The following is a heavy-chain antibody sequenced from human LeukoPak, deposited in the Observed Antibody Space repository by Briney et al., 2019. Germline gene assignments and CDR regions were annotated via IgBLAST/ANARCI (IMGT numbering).Heavy chain of an antibody. Sequence: GASVKVSCKASGYTFTSYSMHWVRQAPGQGLEWMGIINPSTTRTYYARKFQGRVTMSRDMSTSTVYIELSSLRSEDTAVYYCAREASGRSVAAADTEPFFHHWGQGTLVTVSS. V-gene: IGHV1-46*01. J-gene: IGHJ1*01. CDR3: AREASGRSVAAADTEPFFHH. CDR2: INPSTTRT. CDR1: GYTFTSYS. D-gene: IGHD6-13*01.